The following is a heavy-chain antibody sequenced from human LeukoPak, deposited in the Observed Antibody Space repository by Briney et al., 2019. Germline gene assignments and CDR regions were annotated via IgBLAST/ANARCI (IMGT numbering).Heavy chain of an antibody. D-gene: IGHD3-22*01. CDR3: ARLGGYYDSSGYLVY. J-gene: IGHJ4*02. V-gene: IGHV4-39*01. CDR1: GGSISSSSYY. CDR2: IYYSGST. Sequence: PSETLSLTCTVSGGSISSSSYYWGWIRQPPGKGLDGIGSIYYSGSTYYTPSLKSRVTISVDTPQNQFSLKLSSVTAADTAVYYCARLGGYYDSSGYLVYWGQGTLVTVSS.